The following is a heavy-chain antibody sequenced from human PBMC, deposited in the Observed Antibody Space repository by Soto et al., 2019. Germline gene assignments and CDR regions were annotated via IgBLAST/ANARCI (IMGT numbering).Heavy chain of an antibody. D-gene: IGHD6-13*01. Sequence: SVKVSCKASGGTFSSFAISWLRQAPGQGLQWMGGVIPIFGSAAYTQNFQGRVTITADESTTTAYMELSSLRSEDTAVYYCARGLRGLMAAAGTGLYYYGMDVWGQGTTVTVSS. CDR3: ARGLRGLMAAAGTGLYYYGMDV. CDR2: VIPIFGSA. V-gene: IGHV1-69*13. J-gene: IGHJ6*02. CDR1: GGTFSSFA.